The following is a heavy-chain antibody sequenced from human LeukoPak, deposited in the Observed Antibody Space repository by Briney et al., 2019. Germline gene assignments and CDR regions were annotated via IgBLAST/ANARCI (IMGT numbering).Heavy chain of an antibody. J-gene: IGHJ4*02. V-gene: IGHV4-38-2*01. CDR3: ARNRSVTATPGFDH. D-gene: IGHD2-21*02. CDR1: GYSIRSGDY. Sequence: PSGTLPLTCAVSGYSIRSGDYWGWIRQSPGKGLEWIGSIYHSGSTHYNPSLKSRVTISVDTSKSQFSLMLSSVTAADTAVYYCARNRSVTATPGFDHWGQGTLVTVSS. CDR2: IYHSGST.